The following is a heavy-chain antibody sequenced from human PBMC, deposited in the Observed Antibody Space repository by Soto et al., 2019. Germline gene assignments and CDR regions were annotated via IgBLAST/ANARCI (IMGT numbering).Heavy chain of an antibody. V-gene: IGHV1-3*05. CDR2: INAGNGNT. CDR3: ARSIVVVTALDY. J-gene: IGHJ4*02. CDR1: GYTFTSYA. D-gene: IGHD2-21*02. Sequence: QVQLVQSGAEEKKPGASVKVSCKASGYTFTSYAMHWVRQAPGQRLEWMGWINAGNGNTKYSQKFQGRVTITRDTSASRAYMELSSVRSEDTAVYYCARSIVVVTALDYWGQGTLVTVSS.